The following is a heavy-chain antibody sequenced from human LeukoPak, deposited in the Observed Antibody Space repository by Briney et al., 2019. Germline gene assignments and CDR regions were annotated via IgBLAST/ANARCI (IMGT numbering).Heavy chain of an antibody. Sequence: GTSVKVSCKASGGTFSSYAISWVRQAPGQGLEWMGGIIPIFGTANYAQKFQGRVTITADESTSTAYMELSSLRSEDTAVYYCASTGGLGGYSHDYWAREPWSPSPQ. CDR1: GGTFSSYA. CDR2: IIPIFGTA. J-gene: IGHJ4*02. V-gene: IGHV1-69*13. CDR3: ASTGGLGGYSHDY. D-gene: IGHD3-22*01.